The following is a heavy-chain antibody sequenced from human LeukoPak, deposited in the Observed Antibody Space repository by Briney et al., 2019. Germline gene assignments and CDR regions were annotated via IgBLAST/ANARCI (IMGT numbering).Heavy chain of an antibody. J-gene: IGHJ4*02. V-gene: IGHV1-2*02. D-gene: IGHD5-18*01. CDR1: GYTFTGYY. CDR2: INPNSGGT. CDR3: GRREYSYGYDFDY. Sequence: SVKVSCKASGYTFTGYYMHWVRQPPGQGLEWMGWINPNSGGTNYAQKFQGRVTITRDTSISTAYMELSRLRSDDAAVYYCGRREYSYGYDFDYWGQGTLVTVSS.